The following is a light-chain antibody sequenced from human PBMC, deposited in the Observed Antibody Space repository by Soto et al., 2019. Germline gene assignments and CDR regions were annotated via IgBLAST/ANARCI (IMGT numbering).Light chain of an antibody. V-gene: IGKV1-6*01. Sequence: AIQMTQSPSSLSASVGDRVTITCRASRDIGNDLGWYQQKPGKAPKHLIFAASNLQCGVPSRFSGGGSGTDFTLTISSLQADDFATYYCLQHFNFSWTFGQGTKVETK. J-gene: IGKJ1*01. CDR2: AAS. CDR1: RDIGND. CDR3: LQHFNFSWT.